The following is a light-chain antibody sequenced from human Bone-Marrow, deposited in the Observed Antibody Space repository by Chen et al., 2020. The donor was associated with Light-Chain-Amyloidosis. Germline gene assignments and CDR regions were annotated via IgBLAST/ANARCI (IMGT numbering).Light chain of an antibody. V-gene: IGLV2-14*01. CDR2: AVS. J-gene: IGLJ1*01. CDR1: SGDVGTYNY. Sequence: QSALTQPASVSGSPGQSITISCTGTSGDVGTYNYVSWYQQHPGKAPNVMIYAVSNRPSGVSNRFSGSKSGTTASLTISGLQAEDEADYYCSSFTSSSSYVFGPGTKVTVL. CDR3: SSFTSSSSYV.